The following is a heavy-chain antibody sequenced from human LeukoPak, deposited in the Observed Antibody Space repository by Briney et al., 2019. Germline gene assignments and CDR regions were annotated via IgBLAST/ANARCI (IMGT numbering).Heavy chain of an antibody. Sequence: TGGSLRLSCAASGFTFSAYAMAWVRQAPGKGLEWVANMRQDGGEIYYVDSVKGRFTISRDNARNSLYLQMNSLRAEDTAVYYCARDKITGATFFDYWGQGSLVTV. J-gene: IGHJ4*02. V-gene: IGHV3-7*01. CDR3: ARDKITGATFFDY. D-gene: IGHD1-26*01. CDR2: MRQDGGEI. CDR1: GFTFSAYA.